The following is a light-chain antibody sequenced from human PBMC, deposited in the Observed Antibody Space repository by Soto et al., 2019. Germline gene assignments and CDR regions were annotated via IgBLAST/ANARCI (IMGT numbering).Light chain of an antibody. Sequence: EIVMTQSPATLSVSPGERATLSCRASQRVSSNLAWYQQKPGQARRLLIYGASTRATGIPARFSGSGSGTEFTLTISSLQSEDFAVYYCQQYNNWPPMYTFRQGTKLEIK. V-gene: IGKV3-15*01. CDR2: GAS. CDR3: QQYNNWPPMYT. J-gene: IGKJ2*01. CDR1: QRVSSN.